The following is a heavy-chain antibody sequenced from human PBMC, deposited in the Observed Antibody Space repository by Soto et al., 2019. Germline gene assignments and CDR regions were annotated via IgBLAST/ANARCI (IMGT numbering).Heavy chain of an antibody. J-gene: IGHJ6*02. Sequence: GGSLRLSCAASGFTFSSYAMHWVRQAPGKGLEWVAVISYDGSNKYYADSVKGRFTISRDNSKNTLYLQMNSLRAEDTAVYYCARDNWGVPAAIYYYGMDVWGQGTTVTVSS. D-gene: IGHD2-2*01. CDR3: ARDNWGVPAAIYYYGMDV. V-gene: IGHV3-30-3*01. CDR2: ISYDGSNK. CDR1: GFTFSSYA.